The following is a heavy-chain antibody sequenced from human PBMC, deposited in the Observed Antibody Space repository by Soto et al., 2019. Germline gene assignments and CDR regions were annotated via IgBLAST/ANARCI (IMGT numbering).Heavy chain of an antibody. J-gene: IGHJ6*02. D-gene: IGHD1-26*01. Sequence: ASVKVSCKASGISFINHYVHWVRQAPGQGPEWMGVMNPAGSVTVYALKFQDRVTMTGNISITTAYMELYSLRSEDTAVYYCARGRIVGGTTDVWGQGTTVTVSS. CDR2: MNPAGSVT. CDR1: GISFINHY. V-gene: IGHV1-8*01. CDR3: ARGRIVGGTTDV.